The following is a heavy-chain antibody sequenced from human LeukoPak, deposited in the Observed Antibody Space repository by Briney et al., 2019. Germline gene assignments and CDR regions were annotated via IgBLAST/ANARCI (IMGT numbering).Heavy chain of an antibody. Sequence: GGSLRLSCAASGFTFSSYAMSWVRQAPGKGLEWVSAISGSGGSTYYADSVKGRFTISRHNSKNTLYLQMNSLRAEDTAVYYCARDGGIGYCSSTSCGRPNYYGMDVWGQGTTVTVSS. J-gene: IGHJ6*02. CDR2: ISGSGGST. D-gene: IGHD2-2*01. CDR1: GFTFSSYA. CDR3: ARDGGIGYCSSTSCGRPNYYGMDV. V-gene: IGHV3-23*01.